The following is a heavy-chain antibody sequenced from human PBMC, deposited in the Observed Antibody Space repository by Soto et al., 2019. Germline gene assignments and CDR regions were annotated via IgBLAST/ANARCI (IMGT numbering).Heavy chain of an antibody. CDR2: IIGNGGTT. Sequence: EVQLLESGGGLVQPGGSLRLSCAASGFTFNNYAMSWVRQAPGKGLEWVSAIIGNGGTTYYADSVKGRFTISRDNSKNTVYLQMNSMRAEDTAVYYCAKGVIWFGELSPRGQGNVVTVSS. J-gene: IGHJ1*01. D-gene: IGHD3-10*01. V-gene: IGHV3-23*01. CDR3: AKGVIWFGELSP. CDR1: GFTFNNYA.